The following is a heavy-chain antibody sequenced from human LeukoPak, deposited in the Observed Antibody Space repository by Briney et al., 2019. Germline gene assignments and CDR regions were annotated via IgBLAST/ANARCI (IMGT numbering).Heavy chain of an antibody. CDR2: ISSSGSTI. Sequence: GGSLRLSFAASGFTFRSYEMNWGRQAPGEGVGWVSYISSSGSTIYYADSVKGRFTISRDNAKNSLYLQMNSLRAEDTAVYYCAELGITMIGGVWGKGTTVTISS. D-gene: IGHD3-10*02. CDR3: AELGITMIGGV. J-gene: IGHJ6*04. CDR1: GFTFRSYE. V-gene: IGHV3-48*03.